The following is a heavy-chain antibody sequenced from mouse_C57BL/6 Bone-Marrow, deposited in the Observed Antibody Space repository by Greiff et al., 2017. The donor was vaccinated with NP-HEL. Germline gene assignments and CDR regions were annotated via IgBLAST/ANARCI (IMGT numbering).Heavy chain of an antibody. V-gene: IGHV1-18*01. J-gene: IGHJ4*01. Sequence: EVQLQQSGPELVKPGASVKIPCKASGYTFTDYNMDWVKQSHGKSLEWIGDINPNNGGTIYNQKFKGKATLTVDKSSSTAYMELRSLTSEDTAVYYCARYYSNYGYYAMDYWGQGTSVTVSS. CDR3: ARYYSNYGYYAMDY. CDR2: INPNNGGT. D-gene: IGHD2-5*01. CDR1: GYTFTDYN.